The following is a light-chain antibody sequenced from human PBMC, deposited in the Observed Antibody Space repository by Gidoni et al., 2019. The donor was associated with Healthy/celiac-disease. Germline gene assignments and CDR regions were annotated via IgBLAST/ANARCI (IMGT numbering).Light chain of an antibody. CDR3: QQRSNWPWT. J-gene: IGKJ1*01. Sequence: EIVLTQSPATLSLSPGERATLSCRASQSVSSYLAWYHQKTGQAPRRLIYDASNRATGIPARFSGSGSGTDFTLPISSLEPEDFAVYYCQQRSNWPWTFXXXTKVEIK. CDR1: QSVSSY. V-gene: IGKV3-11*01. CDR2: DAS.